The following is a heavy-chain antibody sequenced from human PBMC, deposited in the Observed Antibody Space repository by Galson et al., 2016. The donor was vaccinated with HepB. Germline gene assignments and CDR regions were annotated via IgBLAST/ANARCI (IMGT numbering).Heavy chain of an antibody. V-gene: IGHV1-18*01. CDR3: ARAPETGHLSDRSDDYYPEAFDF. CDR1: GFIFSNYG. CDR2: ISPYGHT. D-gene: IGHD3-22*01. J-gene: IGHJ3*01. Sequence: SVKVSCKASGFIFSNYGFNWVRQAPGQGLEWMGWISPYGHTNYVQRLQGRVTMTTDPSASTGYMELRSLTSDDRAIYFCARAPETGHLSDRSDDYYPEAFDFWGQGTMVTVSS.